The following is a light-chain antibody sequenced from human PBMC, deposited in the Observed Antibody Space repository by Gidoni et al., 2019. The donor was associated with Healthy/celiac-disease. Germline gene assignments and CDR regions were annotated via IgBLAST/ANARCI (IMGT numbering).Light chain of an antibody. CDR1: QGIRND. J-gene: IGKJ1*01. CDR3: LQDYKPTWT. Sequence: AIQMTQSPSSLSASVGDRVTITCRASQGIRNDLGWYQQKPGKAPKLLIYAASSLQSGVPSRFSGSGSGTDFTLTISSLQPEDFATYYCLQDYKPTWTFXQXTKVEIK. CDR2: AAS. V-gene: IGKV1-6*01.